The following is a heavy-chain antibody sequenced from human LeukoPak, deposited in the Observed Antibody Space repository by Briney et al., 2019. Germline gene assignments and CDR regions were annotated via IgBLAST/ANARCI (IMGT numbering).Heavy chain of an antibody. D-gene: IGHD3-22*01. Sequence: TGGSLRLSCAASRYTFSSYATSWVRQAPGKGLEWVSAISGSGGSTYYADSVKGRFTISRDNSKNTLYLQMNSLRAEDTAVYYCAKENYDSSGYYYERRSPFDYWGQGTLVTVSS. CDR3: AKENYDSSGYYYERRSPFDY. V-gene: IGHV3-23*01. J-gene: IGHJ4*02. CDR1: RYTFSSYA. CDR2: ISGSGGST.